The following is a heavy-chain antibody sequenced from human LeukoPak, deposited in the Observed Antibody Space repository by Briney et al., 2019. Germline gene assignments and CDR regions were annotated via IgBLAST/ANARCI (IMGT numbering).Heavy chain of an antibody. CDR1: GFTFDDYG. V-gene: IGHV3-20*04. CDR2: INWNGGST. J-gene: IGHJ4*02. D-gene: IGHD5-18*01. CDR3: ARGKLGYSYGYYFDY. Sequence: PGGSLRLSCAASGFTFDDYGMSWVRQAPGKGLEWVSGINWNGGSTGYADSVKGRFTISRDNAKNSLYLQMNRLRAEDTAVYYCARGKLGYSYGYYFDYWGQGTLVTVSS.